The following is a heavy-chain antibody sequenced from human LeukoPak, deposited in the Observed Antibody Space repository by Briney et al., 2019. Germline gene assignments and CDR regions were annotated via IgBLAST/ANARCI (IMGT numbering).Heavy chain of an antibody. CDR3: AREGGPYRPLDY. J-gene: IGHJ4*02. V-gene: IGHV4-31*03. Sequence: SQTLSLTCTVSGGSISSGDYYWSWIRLRPGKGLGWVGYIYYSGSTYYNPSLKSRVTISVDTSKTHFSLKLTTVTAADTAVYYCAREGGPYRPLDYSGQGTLVTVAS. CDR2: IYYSGST. CDR1: GGSISSGDYY.